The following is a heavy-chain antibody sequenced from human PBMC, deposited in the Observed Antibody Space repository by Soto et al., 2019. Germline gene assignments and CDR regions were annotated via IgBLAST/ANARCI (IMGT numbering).Heavy chain of an antibody. D-gene: IGHD3-16*01. V-gene: IGHV1-18*01. Sequence: ASVKVSCKASGYTFTSYGISWVRQAPGQGLEWMGWISADNGNTNSAQKLQGRVTMTTDTSTSTAYMELRSLRSDDTAVYYRARQPLRITRAAYNWFDPWGQGTLVTVSS. CDR2: ISADNGNT. J-gene: IGHJ5*02. CDR1: GYTFTSYG. CDR3: ARQPLRITRAAYNWFDP.